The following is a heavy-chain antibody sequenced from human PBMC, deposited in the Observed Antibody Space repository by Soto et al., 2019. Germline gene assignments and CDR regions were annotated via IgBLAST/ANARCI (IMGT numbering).Heavy chain of an antibody. CDR1: GFTFSNAW. D-gene: IGHD6-19*01. J-gene: IGHJ4*02. CDR3: TTGGYSVADYYFDY. V-gene: IGHV3-15*01. CDR2: IKSKTDGGTT. Sequence: GGSLRLSCAASGFTFSNAWMSWVRQAPGKGLEWVGRIKSKTDGGTTDYAAPVKGRFTISRDDSKNTLYPQMNSLKTEDTAVYYCTTGGYSVADYYFDYWGQGTLVTVSS.